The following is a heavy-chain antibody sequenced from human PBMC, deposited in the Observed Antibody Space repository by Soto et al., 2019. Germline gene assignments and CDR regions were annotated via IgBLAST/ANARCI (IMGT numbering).Heavy chain of an antibody. CDR1: GYTFTSYA. Sequence: QVQLVQSGAEVKKPGASVKVSCKASGYTFTSYAMHWVRQAPGQRLEWMGWINAGNGNTKYSQKFQGRVTITSDTSASTAYMELSSLRSEDTAVYYCAKDYYDSSGYYPPALLFDYWGQGTLVTVSS. CDR2: INAGNGNT. J-gene: IGHJ4*02. D-gene: IGHD3-22*01. CDR3: AKDYYDSSGYYPPALLFDY. V-gene: IGHV1-3*01.